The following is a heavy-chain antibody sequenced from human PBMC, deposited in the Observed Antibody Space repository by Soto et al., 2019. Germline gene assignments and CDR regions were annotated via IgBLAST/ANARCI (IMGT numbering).Heavy chain of an antibody. V-gene: IGHV4-4*02. J-gene: IGHJ4*01. CDR3: ARYDFGIFVD. CDR2: IYHSETT. D-gene: IGHD4-17*01. CDR1: GDSISSSYW. Sequence: KASETLSLTCAVSGDSISSSYWWSWVRQPPGKGLEWIGEIYHSETTNYNPSLKSRVTLSMDKSKNQFSLMLTSVTAADTAVYFCARYDFGIFVDWGHGILVTVSS.